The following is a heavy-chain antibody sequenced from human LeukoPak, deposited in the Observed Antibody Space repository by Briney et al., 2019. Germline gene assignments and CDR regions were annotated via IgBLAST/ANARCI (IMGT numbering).Heavy chain of an antibody. J-gene: IGHJ4*02. Sequence: GGSLRLSCAASGFSVTRNYVSWVRQAPGKGLEWVSLMYSGGGTSYADSVKGRFTISRDTSKNTLYLQMSSLRAEDTALYYCARYDNGKDYFDYWGQGALVTVSS. CDR2: MYSGGGT. CDR3: ARYDNGKDYFDY. CDR1: GFSVTRNY. V-gene: IGHV3-53*01. D-gene: IGHD1-1*01.